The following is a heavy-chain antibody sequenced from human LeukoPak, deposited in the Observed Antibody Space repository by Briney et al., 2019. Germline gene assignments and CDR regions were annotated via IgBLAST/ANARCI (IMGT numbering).Heavy chain of an antibody. CDR1: GGSISSGSYY. CDR2: IYTSGST. CDR3: ARTVGYRGDY. J-gene: IGHJ4*02. V-gene: IGHV4-61*02. D-gene: IGHD5-24*01. Sequence: SQTLSLTCTVSGGSISSGSYYWSWIRQPAGKGLEWIGRIYTSGSTNYNPSLKSRVTISVDTSKNQFSLKLSSVTAADTAVYYCARTVGYRGDYWGQGTLVTVSS.